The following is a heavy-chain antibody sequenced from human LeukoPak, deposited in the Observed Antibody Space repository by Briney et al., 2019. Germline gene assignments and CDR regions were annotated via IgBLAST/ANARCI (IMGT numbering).Heavy chain of an antibody. CDR1: GYTFTGYY. CDR3: ARGPITMIVVALGAFDI. Sequence: ASVKVSCKASGYTFTGYYIHWVRQAPGQGLEWMGWINPNSGGTNYAQKFQGRVTMTRDTSISTAYMELSRLRSDDTAVYYCARGPITMIVVALGAFDIWGQGTMVTVSS. CDR2: INPNSGGT. J-gene: IGHJ3*02. D-gene: IGHD3-22*01. V-gene: IGHV1-2*02.